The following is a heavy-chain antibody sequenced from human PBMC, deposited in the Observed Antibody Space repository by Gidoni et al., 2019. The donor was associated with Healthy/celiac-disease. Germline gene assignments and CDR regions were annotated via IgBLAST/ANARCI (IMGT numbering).Heavy chain of an antibody. Sequence: QVQLVESGGGVVQPGRSLRLSCAASGFTFSSYGMHWVLQAPGKGLEWVAVISYDGSNKYYADSVKGRFTISRDNSKNTLYLQMNSLRAEDTAVYYCAKDLAIAAAGLDHNYYYYYGMDVWGQGTTVTVSS. CDR3: AKDLAIAAAGLDHNYYYYYGMDV. CDR2: ISYDGSNK. J-gene: IGHJ6*02. D-gene: IGHD6-13*01. V-gene: IGHV3-30*18. CDR1: GFTFSSYG.